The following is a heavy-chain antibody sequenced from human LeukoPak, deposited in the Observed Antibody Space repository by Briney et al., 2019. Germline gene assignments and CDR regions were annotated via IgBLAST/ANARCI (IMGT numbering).Heavy chain of an antibody. J-gene: IGHJ1*01. CDR3: AQAEKRDSGHRFQH. D-gene: IGHD1-26*01. Sequence: GGSLRLSCAASGFTFSSSAKSWVRQVPGKGLEWVSGISASGGSTSYADSVRGRFTISRDNSKNTLYVQMNSLRDEDTAVYYCAQAEKRDSGHRFQHWGQGILVTVSS. CDR2: ISASGGST. CDR1: GFTFSSSA. V-gene: IGHV3-23*01.